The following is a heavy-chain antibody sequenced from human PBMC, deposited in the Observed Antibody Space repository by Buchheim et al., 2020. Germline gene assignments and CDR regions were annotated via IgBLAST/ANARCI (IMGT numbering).Heavy chain of an antibody. J-gene: IGHJ3*02. V-gene: IGHV3-48*03. CDR3: ARNTDSSGWPKTDAFDI. D-gene: IGHD6-19*01. CDR1: GFTFSSYE. CDR2: ISSSGSTI. Sequence: EVQLVESGGGLVQPGGSLRLSCAASGFTFSSYEMNWVRQAPGKGLEWVSYISSSGSTIYYADSVKGRFTISRDNAKNSLYLQMNSLRAEDTAVYYCARNTDSSGWPKTDAFDIWGQGT.